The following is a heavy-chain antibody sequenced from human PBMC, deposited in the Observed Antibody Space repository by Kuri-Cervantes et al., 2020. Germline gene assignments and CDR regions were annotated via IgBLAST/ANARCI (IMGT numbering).Heavy chain of an antibody. CDR2: IYYSGST. Sequence: SETLSLTCAVSGGSISSSSYYWGWIRQPPGKGLEWIGSIYYSGSTYYNPSLKSRVTISVDTSKNQFSLKLSSVTAADTAVYYCARSGATMPLDYWGQGTLVTVSS. CDR3: ARSGATMPLDY. J-gene: IGHJ4*02. D-gene: IGHD5-12*01. CDR1: GGSISSSSYY. V-gene: IGHV4-39*07.